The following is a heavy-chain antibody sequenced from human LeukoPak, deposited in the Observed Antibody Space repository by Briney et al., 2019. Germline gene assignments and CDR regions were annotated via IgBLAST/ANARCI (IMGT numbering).Heavy chain of an antibody. V-gene: IGHV4-59*01. CDR1: GGSISSYY. Sequence: SETLSLTCTVSGGSISSYYWSWIRQPPGKGLEWIWYIYYSGSTNYNPSLKSRVTISVDTSKNQFSLKLSSVTAADTAVYYCARGNTAMAHNYYYYGMDVWGQGTTVTVSS. D-gene: IGHD5-18*01. CDR2: IYYSGST. CDR3: ARGNTAMAHNYYYYGMDV. J-gene: IGHJ6*02.